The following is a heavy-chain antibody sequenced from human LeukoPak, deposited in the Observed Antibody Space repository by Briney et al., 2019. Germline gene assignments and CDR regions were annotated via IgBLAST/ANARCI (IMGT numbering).Heavy chain of an antibody. CDR1: GFTFSSYS. Sequence: GGSLRLSCSASGFTFSSYSMSWVRQAPGTGLEWVSVIYDGGHTYYADSVKGRFTISRDNSENTLYLQMNSLRGQDTAVYYCAGATHAYSGYNHWGQGVLVTVSS. J-gene: IGHJ4*02. V-gene: IGHV3-66*01. CDR3: AGATHAYSGYNH. CDR2: IYDGGHT. D-gene: IGHD5-12*01.